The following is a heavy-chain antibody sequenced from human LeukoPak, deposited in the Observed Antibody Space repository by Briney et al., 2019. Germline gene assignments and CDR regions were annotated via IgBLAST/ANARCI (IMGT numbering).Heavy chain of an antibody. CDR1: GYSISSGYY. D-gene: IGHD3-10*01. J-gene: IGHJ4*02. CDR2: IYHSGST. CDR3: ARQAGTGYFDY. Sequence: PSETLSLTCAVSGYSISSGYYWGWIRRPPGKGLEWIGSIYHSGSTYYNPSLKSRVTISVDTSKNQFSLKLSSVTAADTAVYYCARQAGTGYFDYWGQGTLVTVSS. V-gene: IGHV4-38-2*01.